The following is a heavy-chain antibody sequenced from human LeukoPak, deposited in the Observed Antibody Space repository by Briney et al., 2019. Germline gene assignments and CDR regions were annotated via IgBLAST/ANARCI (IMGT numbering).Heavy chain of an antibody. CDR1: GFTVSENY. Sequence: PGGSLRLSCAASGFTVSENYMSWIRQPPGKGLEWIGYIYYSGSTNYNPSLKSRVTISVDTSKNQFSLKLSSVTAADTAVYYCAQGGNWFDPWGQGTLVTVSS. J-gene: IGHJ5*02. V-gene: IGHV4-59*08. CDR2: IYYSGST. CDR3: AQGGNWFDP.